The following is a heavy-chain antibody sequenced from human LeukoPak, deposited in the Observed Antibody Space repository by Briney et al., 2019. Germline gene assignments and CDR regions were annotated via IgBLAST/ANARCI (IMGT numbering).Heavy chain of an antibody. V-gene: IGHV3-21*01. J-gene: IGHJ4*02. D-gene: IGHD3-22*01. CDR1: GFTFTTYN. CDR2: ISSNSKYI. CDR3: ARASGSGYYANTLDFDY. Sequence: GRSLRLSCAASGFTFTTYNMNWVRQAPGKGLEWVSSISSNSKYIYCADSVRGRFTISRDNAKNSLYLQMNSLRVEDAAVYYCARASGSGYYANTLDFDYWGQGTLVTVSS.